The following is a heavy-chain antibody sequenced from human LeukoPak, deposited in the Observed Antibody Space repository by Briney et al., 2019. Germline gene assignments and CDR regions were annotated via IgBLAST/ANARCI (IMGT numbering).Heavy chain of an antibody. V-gene: IGHV4-30-2*01. CDR3: ARVAARSNLYYFDY. Sequence: SETLSLTCAVSGGSISSGGYSWSWIWQPPGKGLEWIGYIYHSGSTYYNPSLKSRVTISVDRSKNQFSLKLSSVTAADTAVYYCARVAARSNLYYFDYWGQGTLVTVSS. D-gene: IGHD6-6*01. CDR2: IYHSGST. CDR1: GGSISSGGYS. J-gene: IGHJ4*02.